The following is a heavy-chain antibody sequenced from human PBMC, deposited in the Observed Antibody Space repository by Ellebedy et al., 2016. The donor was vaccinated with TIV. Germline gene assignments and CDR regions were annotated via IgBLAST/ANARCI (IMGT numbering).Heavy chain of an antibody. Sequence: ASVKVSXKASGYTFTGYYMHWVRQAPGQGLEWMGWINPNSGGTNYAQKFQGRVTMTRDTSISTAYMELSRLRSDDTAVYYCARASSFNGYYYDTPRDAFDIWGQGTMVTVSS. J-gene: IGHJ3*02. D-gene: IGHD3-22*01. CDR1: GYTFTGYY. CDR2: INPNSGGT. CDR3: ARASSFNGYYYDTPRDAFDI. V-gene: IGHV1-2*02.